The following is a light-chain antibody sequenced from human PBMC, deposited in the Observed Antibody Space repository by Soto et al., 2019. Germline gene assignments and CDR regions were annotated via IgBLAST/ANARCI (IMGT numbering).Light chain of an antibody. V-gene: IGLV2-14*01. J-gene: IGLJ1*01. CDR1: SSDVGGYNY. CDR3: SSYTSSSTLGV. CDR2: EVS. Sequence: QSALTQPASVSGSPGQSITISCTGTSSDVGGYNYVSWYQQHPGKAPKLMIYEVSNRPSGVSNRFSGSKSGNTASLTISGLQAEDEADYYCSSYTSSSTLGVFGTGTKLTVI.